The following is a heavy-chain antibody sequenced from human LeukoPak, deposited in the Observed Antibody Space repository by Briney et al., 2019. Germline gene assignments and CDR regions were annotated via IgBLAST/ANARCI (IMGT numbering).Heavy chain of an antibody. CDR1: GYSFTGYY. D-gene: IGHD5-12*01. V-gene: IGHV1-2*02. Sequence: GASVKVSCKASGYSFTGYYMHWVRQGPGQGLEWVGWINPKSGGTTYARKFQGRVTMTRDTSISTAYMELSRLTSDDTAVYYCARGRQRYSGPYDPVFDYCGQGTLVTVSS. CDR2: INPKSGGT. J-gene: IGHJ4*02. CDR3: ARGRQRYSGPYDPVFDY.